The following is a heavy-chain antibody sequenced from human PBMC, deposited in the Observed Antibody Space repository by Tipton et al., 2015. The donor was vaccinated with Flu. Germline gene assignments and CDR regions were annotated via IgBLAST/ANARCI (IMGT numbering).Heavy chain of an antibody. Sequence: TLSLTCAVYGGSFSGYYWNWIRQPPGKGLEWIGEINHSGSTYYNPSLKSRVTISVDTSKNQFSLKLSSVTAADTAMYYCARLLLWVGDRDYWGQGTQVTVSS. V-gene: IGHV4-34*01. J-gene: IGHJ4*02. CDR1: GGSFSGYY. D-gene: IGHD3-10*01. CDR3: ARLLLWVGDRDY. CDR2: INHSGST.